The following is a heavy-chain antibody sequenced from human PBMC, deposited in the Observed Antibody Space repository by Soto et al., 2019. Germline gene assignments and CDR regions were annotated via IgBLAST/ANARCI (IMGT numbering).Heavy chain of an antibody. CDR2: IKQDGSEQ. J-gene: IGHJ6*02. CDR3: AREAV. Sequence: EVQLVESGGGLVQPGVSLRLSCAASGFTFSGYWMSWGRQAPGKGLEWVANIKQDGSEQFYVDSVKGRFTISRDNAKNSLYLQMNSLRAEDTAVYYCAREAVWGQGTTVTVSS. CDR1: GFTFSGYW. V-gene: IGHV3-7*05.